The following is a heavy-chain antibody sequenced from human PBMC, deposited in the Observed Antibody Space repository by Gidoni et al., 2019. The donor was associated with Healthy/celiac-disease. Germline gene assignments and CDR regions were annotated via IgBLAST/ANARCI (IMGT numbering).Heavy chain of an antibody. J-gene: IGHJ6*03. D-gene: IGHD2-2*02. Sequence: EVQLVESGGGLVKPGGSLRLSCAASGFPFSNAWMSWFRQAPGKGLEWVGRIKSKTDGGTTDYAAPVKGRFTISRDDSKNTLYLQMNSLKTEDTAVYYCTTRAVVVPAAIDYYYYYMDVWGKGTTVTVSS. CDR2: IKSKTDGGTT. V-gene: IGHV3-15*01. CDR3: TTRAVVVPAAIDYYYYYMDV. CDR1: GFPFSNAW.